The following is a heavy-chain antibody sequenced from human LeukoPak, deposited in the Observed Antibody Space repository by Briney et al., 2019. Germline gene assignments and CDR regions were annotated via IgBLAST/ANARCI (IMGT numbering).Heavy chain of an antibody. D-gene: IGHD2-2*02. CDR3: AREVDTA. CDR1: GGSFSGYY. Sequence: SENLSLTCAVYGGSFSGYYWSWIRQPPGKGLEWIGEINHSGSTNYDPSLKSRVTISVDTSKNQFSLKLSSVTAADTAVYYCAREVDTAWGQGTLVTVSS. CDR2: INHSGST. V-gene: IGHV4-34*01. J-gene: IGHJ5*02.